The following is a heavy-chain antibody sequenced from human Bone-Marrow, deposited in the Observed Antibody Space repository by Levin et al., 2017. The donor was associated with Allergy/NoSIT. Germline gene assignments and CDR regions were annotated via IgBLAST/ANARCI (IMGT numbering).Heavy chain of an antibody. J-gene: IGHJ4*02. CDR1: GFTFSSYA. CDR3: ARGYGDLLRGIGY. CDR2: ISYDGSNK. V-gene: IGHV3-30-3*01. D-gene: IGHD4-17*01. Sequence: LPGGSLRLSCAASGFTFSSYAMHWVRQAPGKGLEWVAVISYDGSNKYYADSVKGRFTISRDNSKNTLYVQMSSLRAEDTAVYYCARGYGDLLRGIGYWGQGTLVTVSS.